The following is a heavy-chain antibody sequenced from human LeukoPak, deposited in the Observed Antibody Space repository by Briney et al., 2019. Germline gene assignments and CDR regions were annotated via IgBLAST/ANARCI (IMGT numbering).Heavy chain of an antibody. J-gene: IGHJ6*03. CDR2: INWNGGST. CDR3: ARYSYYVFWSGYMDV. Sequence: VGSLRLSCAASGFTFDDYGMSWVRQAPGKGLEWVSGINWNGGSTGYADSVKGRFTISRDNAKNSLYLQMNSLRAEDTALYYCARYSYYVFWSGYMDVWGKGTTVTVSS. V-gene: IGHV3-20*04. CDR1: GFTFDDYG. D-gene: IGHD3-3*01.